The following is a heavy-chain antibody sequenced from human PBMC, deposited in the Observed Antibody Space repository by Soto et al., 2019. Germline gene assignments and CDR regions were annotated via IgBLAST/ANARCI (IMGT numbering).Heavy chain of an antibody. CDR2: IHHSGST. J-gene: IGHJ4*02. CDR1: GASISSGGW. D-gene: IGHD3-3*01. CDR3: SRTPDGVFKGRTDY. V-gene: IGHV4-4*02. Sequence: QVQLQESGPGLVKPSGTLSLTCRVSGASISSGGWWSWVRQTPGKGLEWIGEIHHSGSTNYNPSLKSRVIMSVDKSENHFSLSVTSVTAADTAVYYCSRTPDGVFKGRTDYWGLGTLVTVSS.